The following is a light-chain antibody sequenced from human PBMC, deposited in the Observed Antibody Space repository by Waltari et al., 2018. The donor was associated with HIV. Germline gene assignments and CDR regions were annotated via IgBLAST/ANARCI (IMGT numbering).Light chain of an antibody. J-gene: IGKJ2*01. V-gene: IGKV4-1*01. CDR1: HRLLYGSSNKVY. CDR3: QQYYIVPYT. Sequence: MTPSLDSLSLSVGERATLTRKSSHRLLYGSSNKVYLAWYQPQPGQPTKLLIYWAAIRKAGLSDRFSSSGSGTVTPRIISLLQAEDAAVYCCQQYYIVPYTFGQGTKLEIK. CDR2: WAA.